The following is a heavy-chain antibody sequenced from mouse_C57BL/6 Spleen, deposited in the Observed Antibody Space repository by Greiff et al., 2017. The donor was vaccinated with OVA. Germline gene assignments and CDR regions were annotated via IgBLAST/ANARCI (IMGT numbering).Heavy chain of an antibody. CDR3: ARKELTTVGYAMDY. D-gene: IGHD1-1*01. V-gene: IGHV1-69*01. CDR1: GYTFTSYW. J-gene: IGHJ4*01. Sequence: VQLQQSGAELVMPGASVKLSCKASGYTFTSYWMHWVKQRPGQGLEWIGEIDPSDSYTNYNQKFKGKSTLTVDKSSSTAYMQLSSLTSEDSAVYCCARKELTTVGYAMDYWGQGTSVTVSS. CDR2: IDPSDSYT.